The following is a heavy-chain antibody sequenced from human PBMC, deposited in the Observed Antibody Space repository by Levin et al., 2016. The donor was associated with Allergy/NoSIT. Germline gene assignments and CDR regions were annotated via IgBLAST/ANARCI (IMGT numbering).Heavy chain of an antibody. V-gene: IGHV1-2*02. Sequence: WVRQAPGQGLEWMGWINPNSGGTNYAQKFQGRVTMTRDTSTSTVYMELSSLRSEDTAVYYCARDLPGAYYYDSSGPRDWGQGTLVTVSS. CDR3: ARDLPGAYYYDSSGPRD. J-gene: IGHJ4*02. D-gene: IGHD3-22*01. CDR2: INPNSGGT.